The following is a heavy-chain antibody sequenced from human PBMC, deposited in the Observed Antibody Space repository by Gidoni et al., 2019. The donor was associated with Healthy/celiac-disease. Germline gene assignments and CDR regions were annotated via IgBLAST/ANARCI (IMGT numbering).Heavy chain of an antibody. V-gene: IGHV1-46*03. CDR3: ARGGIVVVPAAIPIDYYYYMDV. D-gene: IGHD2-2*02. CDR2: INPSGGST. J-gene: IGHJ6*03. CDR1: GYTFTSYY. Sequence: QVQLVQSGAEVKKPGASVKVSCKASGYTFTSYYMHWVRQAPGQGLEWMGIINPSGGSTSYAQKFQGRVTMTRDTSTSTVYMELSSLRSEDTAVYYCARGGIVVVPAAIPIDYYYYMDVWGKGTTVTVSS.